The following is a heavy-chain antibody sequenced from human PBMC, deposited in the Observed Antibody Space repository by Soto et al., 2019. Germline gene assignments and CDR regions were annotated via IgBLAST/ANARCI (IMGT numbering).Heavy chain of an antibody. D-gene: IGHD3-3*01. Sequence: GASVNVSCKASGYSFTSYGISWVRQAPGQGLEWMGWISAYNGNTNYAQKLQGRVTMTTDTSTSTAYMELRSLRSDDTAVYYCARSQRITIFVLLPPNSSDPPGPAPLLTLSS. J-gene: IGHJ5*02. V-gene: IGHV1-18*01. CDR1: GYSFTSYG. CDR3: ARSQRITIFVLLPPNSSDP. CDR2: ISAYNGNT.